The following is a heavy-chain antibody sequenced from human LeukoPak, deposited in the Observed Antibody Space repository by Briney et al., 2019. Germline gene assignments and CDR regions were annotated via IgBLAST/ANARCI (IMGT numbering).Heavy chain of an antibody. CDR3: ARDSIGGRWLQSSQNY. J-gene: IGHJ4*02. Sequence: GGSLRLSCAATGFTFSSYCMNWVRQAPGKGLEWVSSISESSTYIYYADSVKGRFTISRDNAKNTLYLQMNSLRAEDTAVYYCARDSIGGRWLQSSQNYWGQGTLVTVSS. CDR1: GFTFSSYC. V-gene: IGHV3-21*01. D-gene: IGHD5-24*01. CDR2: ISESSTYI.